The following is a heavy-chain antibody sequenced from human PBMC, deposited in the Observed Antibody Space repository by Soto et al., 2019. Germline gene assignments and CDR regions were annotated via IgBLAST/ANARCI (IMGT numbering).Heavy chain of an antibody. J-gene: IGHJ4*02. Sequence: QVQLVQSGAEVKKPGASVKVSCKASGYTFTGNYIHWVRQAPGQGPEWMAWINPRSGGTDYAQKCQGRVTITRDTSITTAYLDLSRLTSDDTAMYYCVRGGGVDVVTPTRVVCDYWGQGTLLTVSS. CDR3: VRGGGVDVVTPTRVVCDY. CDR2: INPRSGGT. D-gene: IGHD2-21*02. V-gene: IGHV1-2*02. CDR1: GYTFTGNY.